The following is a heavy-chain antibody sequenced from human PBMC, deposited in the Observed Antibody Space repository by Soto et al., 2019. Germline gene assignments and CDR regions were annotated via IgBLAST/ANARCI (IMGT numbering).Heavy chain of an antibody. Sequence: PSETLSLTCTVSGGSISSYYWSWIRQPPGKGLEWIGYIYYSGSTNYNPSLKSRVTISVDTSKNQFSLKLSSVTAADTAVYYCARDRGITMIGVARAKNWLVPWGEGTLLTV. V-gene: IGHV4-59*01. J-gene: IGHJ5*02. CDR2: IYYSGST. CDR1: GGSISSYY. CDR3: ARDRGITMIGVARAKNWLVP. D-gene: IGHD3-3*01.